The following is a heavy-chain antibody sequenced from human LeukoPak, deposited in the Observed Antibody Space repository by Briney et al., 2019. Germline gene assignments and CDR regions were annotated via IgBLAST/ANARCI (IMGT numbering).Heavy chain of an antibody. CDR1: GGSINSYY. V-gene: IGHV4-4*07. J-gene: IGHJ4*02. CDR2: MYSSGST. Sequence: PSETLSLTCTVCGGSINSYYWSWIRQPAGKGLEWIGRMYSSGSTNYNPSLKSRVSMSVDTSKNQFSLKLTSVTAADTAVYYCARGGKATVVTMWGQGILVTVSS. CDR3: ARGGKATVVTM. D-gene: IGHD4-23*01.